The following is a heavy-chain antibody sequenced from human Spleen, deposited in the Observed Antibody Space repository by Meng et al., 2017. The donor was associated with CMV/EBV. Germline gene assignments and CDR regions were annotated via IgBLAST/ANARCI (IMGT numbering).Heavy chain of an antibody. J-gene: IGHJ5*01. CDR1: GFTFRDYY. CDR2: ISSSGSIT. V-gene: IGHV3-11*04. D-gene: IGHD1-26*01. CDR3: ARDSSAVHNWLDS. Sequence: GESLKISCAASGFTFRDYYMTWIRQAPGKGLEWVSYISSSGSITKYLDSVKGRFTISRDNAKNSLFLQMNSLRVEDTAVYYCARDSSAVHNWLDSWGQGTLVTVSS.